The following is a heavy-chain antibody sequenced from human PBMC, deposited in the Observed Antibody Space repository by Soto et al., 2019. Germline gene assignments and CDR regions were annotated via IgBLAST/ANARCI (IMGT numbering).Heavy chain of an antibody. Sequence: SETLSLTCAVYGESFSGYIWTWIRQTPGKGLQWIGQINHSGSASYSPSLKSRVTITKDTSKNQVVLTVTNMDPVDTGTYYCAHRLTRYTWNYGLFDYWGQGTLVTVSS. CDR3: AHRLTRYTWNYGLFDY. CDR2: INHSGSA. D-gene: IGHD1-7*01. CDR1: GESFSGYI. V-gene: IGHV4-34*01. J-gene: IGHJ4*02.